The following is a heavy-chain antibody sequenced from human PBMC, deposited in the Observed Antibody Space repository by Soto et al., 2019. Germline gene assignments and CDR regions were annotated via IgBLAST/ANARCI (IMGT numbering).Heavy chain of an antibody. CDR2: TSGYNGNT. Sequence: QGQLVQSGAEVKTPGASVKVSCKASGYTFSSYGITWVRQAPGQGLEWMGWTSGYNGNTNYAQKLQCRFTMTTDTSTSTAYMELRSLRSDHTAAYYCARVRDYHDFWSGYYKAWFDPWGQGTLVTVSS. V-gene: IGHV1-18*01. CDR1: GYTFSSYG. D-gene: IGHD3-3*01. J-gene: IGHJ5*02. CDR3: ARVRDYHDFWSGYYKAWFDP.